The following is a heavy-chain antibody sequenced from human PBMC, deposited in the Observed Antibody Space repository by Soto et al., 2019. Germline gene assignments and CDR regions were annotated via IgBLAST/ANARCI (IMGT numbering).Heavy chain of an antibody. Sequence: GGSLRLSCAASGFTFSTYHMVWVRQAPGKGLESVASISGSDNRVFYADSVKGRFTVSRDNSKNTLYLQMNSLRVEDSAVYYCARAPLYGDYLPEYFQHWGQGTLVTVSS. CDR1: GFTFSTYH. D-gene: IGHD4-17*01. V-gene: IGHV3-23*01. CDR2: ISGSDNRV. J-gene: IGHJ1*01. CDR3: ARAPLYGDYLPEYFQH.